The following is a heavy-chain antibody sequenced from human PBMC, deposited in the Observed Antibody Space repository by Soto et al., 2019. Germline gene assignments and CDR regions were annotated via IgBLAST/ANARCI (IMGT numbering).Heavy chain of an antibody. CDR3: ARNYYDSGGGFDC. Sequence: EVQLVESGGGLIQPGGSLRLSCAASGFTVSSNSMSWVRQAPGKGLEWVSVIYNDGSTYYADSVKGRFTISRDNSKNTLYLQMNSLRAEDTAVYYCARNYYDSGGGFDCWGQGTLVTVSS. CDR1: GFTVSSNS. CDR2: IYNDGST. D-gene: IGHD3-22*01. V-gene: IGHV3-53*01. J-gene: IGHJ4*02.